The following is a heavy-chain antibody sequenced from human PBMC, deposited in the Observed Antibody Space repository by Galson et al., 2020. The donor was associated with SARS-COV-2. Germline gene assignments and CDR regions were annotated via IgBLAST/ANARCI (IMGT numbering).Heavy chain of an antibody. D-gene: IGHD5-12*01. CDR3: ARFLRDGYNRGGFDY. CDR1: GFTFSSYS. Sequence: GGSLRLSCAASGFTFSSYSMNWVRQAPGKGLEWVSSISSSSSYIYYADSVKGRFTISRDNAKNSLYLQMNSLRAEDTAVYYCARFLRDGYNRGGFDYWGQGTLVTVSS. CDR2: ISSSSSYI. J-gene: IGHJ4*02. V-gene: IGHV3-21*01.